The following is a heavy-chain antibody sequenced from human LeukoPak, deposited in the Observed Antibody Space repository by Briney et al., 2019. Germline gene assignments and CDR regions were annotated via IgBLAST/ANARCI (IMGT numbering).Heavy chain of an antibody. CDR1: GYTFTGYY. CDR3: ARVRRWDWNDVGSYFDY. J-gene: IGHJ4*02. Sequence: GASVKVSCKASGYTFTGYYMHWVRQAPGQGLEWMGWINPNSGGTNYAQKFQGRVTITADESTSTAYMELSSLRSEDTAVYYCARVRRWDWNDVGSYFDYWGQGTLVTVSS. V-gene: IGHV1-2*02. CDR2: INPNSGGT. D-gene: IGHD1-1*01.